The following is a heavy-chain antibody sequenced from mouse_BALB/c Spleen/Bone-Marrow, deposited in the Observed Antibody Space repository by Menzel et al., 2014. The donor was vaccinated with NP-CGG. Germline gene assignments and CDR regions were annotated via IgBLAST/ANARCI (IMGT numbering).Heavy chain of an antibody. CDR3: ARFRDDWYFDV. CDR2: IYPYNGGT. Sequence: EVQLQQSGPELVKPGASVKISCKAPGYTFTDYNMHWVKQSHGKSLEWIGYIYPYNGGTGYNQKFKSKTTLTVNNSSSTDNMELRSLTSEDSAVYCCARFRDDWYFDVWGAGTSVTVSS. CDR1: GYTFTDYN. J-gene: IGHJ1*01. V-gene: IGHV1S29*02.